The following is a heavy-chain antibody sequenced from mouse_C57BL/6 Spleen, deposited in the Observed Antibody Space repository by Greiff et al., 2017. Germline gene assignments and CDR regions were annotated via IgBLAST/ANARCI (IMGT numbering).Heavy chain of an antibody. CDR2: IYPGSGST. D-gene: IGHD4-1*01. CDR3: ASGSNWDY. V-gene: IGHV1-55*01. CDR1: GYTFTSYW. Sequence: QVHVKQPGAELVKPGASVKMSCKASGYTFTSYWITWVKQRPGQGLEWIGDIYPGSGSTNYNEKFKSKATLTVDTSSSTAYMQRSSLTSEDSAVYYCASGSNWDYWGQGTTLTVSS. J-gene: IGHJ2*01.